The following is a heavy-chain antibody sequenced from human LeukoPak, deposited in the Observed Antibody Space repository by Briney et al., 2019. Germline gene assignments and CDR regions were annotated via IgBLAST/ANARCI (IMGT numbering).Heavy chain of an antibody. CDR2: ISGSGDNT. J-gene: IGHJ3*02. D-gene: IGHD6-13*01. V-gene: IGHV3-23*01. Sequence: PGGSLRLSCAASGYIFSNYGMHWVRQAPGKGLEWVSGISGSGDNTYYADSVKGRFTISRDNSKNTLYLQMNSLRAEDTAVYYCARGGKKQLVDDAFDIWGQGTMVTVSS. CDR1: GYIFSNYG. CDR3: ARGGKKQLVDDAFDI.